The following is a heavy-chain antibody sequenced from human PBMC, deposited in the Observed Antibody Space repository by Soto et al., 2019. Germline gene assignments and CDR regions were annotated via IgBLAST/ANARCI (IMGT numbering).Heavy chain of an antibody. V-gene: IGHV4-34*01. Sequence: SETLSLTCAVYGGSFSGYYWSWIRQPPGKGLEWIGEINHSGSTNYNPSLKSRVTISVDTSKNQFSLKLSSVTAADTAVYYCASSSGYEYYFDYWGQGTLVTVSS. CDR1: GGSFSGYY. J-gene: IGHJ4*02. D-gene: IGHD5-12*01. CDR3: ASSSGYEYYFDY. CDR2: INHSGST.